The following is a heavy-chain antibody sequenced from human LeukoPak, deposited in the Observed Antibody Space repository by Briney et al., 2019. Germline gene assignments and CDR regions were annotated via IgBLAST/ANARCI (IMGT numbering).Heavy chain of an antibody. V-gene: IGHV3-7*01. CDR3: ARDQAFGLIYYGSGKGYFDY. CDR1: GFTFSKYW. Sequence: PGGSLRLSCAASGFTFSKYWMTWVRQAPGKGLEWVANIKQDGSVKYYLDSVKGRFTVSRDNAKNSLYLQMNSLRAENTAVYYCARDQAFGLIYYGSGKGYFDYWGQGTLVTVSS. J-gene: IGHJ4*02. CDR2: IKQDGSVK. D-gene: IGHD3-10*01.